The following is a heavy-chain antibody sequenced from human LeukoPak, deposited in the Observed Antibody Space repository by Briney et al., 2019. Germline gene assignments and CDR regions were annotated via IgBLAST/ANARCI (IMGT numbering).Heavy chain of an antibody. CDR1: GFTFSSYA. CDR3: AKDLGLIAAAHLDY. J-gene: IGHJ4*02. Sequence: GGSLRLSCAASGFTFSSYAISWVRQAPGEGLGWVSAISGSGGSTYYADSVKGRFTISTDNSKNTLYLQMNSLRAGHTAVYYCAKDLGLIAAAHLDYSGQGTLVTVSS. V-gene: IGHV3-23*01. CDR2: ISGSGGST. D-gene: IGHD6-13*01.